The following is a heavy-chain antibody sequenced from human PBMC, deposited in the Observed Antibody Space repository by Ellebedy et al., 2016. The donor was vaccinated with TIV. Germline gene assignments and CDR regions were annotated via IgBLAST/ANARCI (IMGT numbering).Heavy chain of an antibody. Sequence: GESLKISCVDSGLTFSRYWMSWVRQTPGRGLERVANIKQDGSDKNYVDSVKGRFTISRDSAENPLYLQMNSMRAEDTAVYYCARGRYTSGWYPDYFDYWGQGTLVTVSS. D-gene: IGHD6-19*01. CDR2: IKQDGSDK. J-gene: IGHJ4*02. V-gene: IGHV3-7*03. CDR3: ARGRYTSGWYPDYFDY. CDR1: GLTFSRYW.